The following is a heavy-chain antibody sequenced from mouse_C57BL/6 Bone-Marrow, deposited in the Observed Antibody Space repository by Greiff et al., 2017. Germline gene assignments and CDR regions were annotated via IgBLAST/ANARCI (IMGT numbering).Heavy chain of an antibody. Sequence: EVKLVESGGGLVQPGGSLKLSCAASGFTFSDYYMYWVRQTPEKRLEWVAYISNGGGSTYYPDNVKGRFTISSDKAKNTLYLQMSRLKTEDTAMYYCARHFENYYCSRGGFAYWGQGTLVTVSA. CDR1: GFTFSDYY. J-gene: IGHJ3*01. V-gene: IGHV5-12*01. D-gene: IGHD1-1*01. CDR2: ISNGGGST. CDR3: ARHFENYYCSRGGFAY.